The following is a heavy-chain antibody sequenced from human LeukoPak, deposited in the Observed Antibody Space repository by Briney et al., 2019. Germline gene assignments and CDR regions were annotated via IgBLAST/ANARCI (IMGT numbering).Heavy chain of an antibody. CDR3: ARLVRETTVTYYFYYYMDV. Sequence: SETLSLTCTVSGGSISSIIYSWGWLRQPPGKGLEWIGTISSSGTTYYRPSLKSRVTLSVAPSKNHFSLNLSSVTATDSAVYYCARLVRETTVTYYFYYYMDVWGKGTTVTVSS. D-gene: IGHD4-17*01. V-gene: IGHV4-39*02. J-gene: IGHJ6*03. CDR1: GGSISSIIYS. CDR2: ISSSGTT.